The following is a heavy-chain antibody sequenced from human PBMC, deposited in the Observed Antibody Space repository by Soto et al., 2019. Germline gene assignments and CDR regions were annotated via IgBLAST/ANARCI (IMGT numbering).Heavy chain of an antibody. CDR1: GGSISSYY. CDR2: IYTTGST. V-gene: IGHV4-4*07. CDR3: ARGGRGVAAILFDY. Sequence: PSETLSLTCTASGGSISSYYWSWIRQPAGKGLEWIGRIYTTGSTNYNPSLKSRVTMSVDTSKNHFSLKLSSVTAADTAVYYCARGGRGVAAILFDYWGQGTLVTVSS. D-gene: IGHD2-15*01. J-gene: IGHJ4*02.